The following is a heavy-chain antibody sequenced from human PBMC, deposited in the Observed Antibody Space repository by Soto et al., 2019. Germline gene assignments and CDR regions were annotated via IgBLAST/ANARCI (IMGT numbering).Heavy chain of an antibody. V-gene: IGHV1-18*01. CDR3: ARSLFDRYYYDSSGYTPYYFDY. D-gene: IGHD3-22*01. CDR1: GYTFTSYG. Sequence: ASVKVSCKASGYTFTSYGISWVRQAPGQGLEWIGWISAYNGNTNYAQKLQGRVTMTTDTSTSTAYMELRSLRSDDTAVYYCARSLFDRYYYDSSGYTPYYFDYWGQGTLVTV. J-gene: IGHJ4*02. CDR2: ISAYNGNT.